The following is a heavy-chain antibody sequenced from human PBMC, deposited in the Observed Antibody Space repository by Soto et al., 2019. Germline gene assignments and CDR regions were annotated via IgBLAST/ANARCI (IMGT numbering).Heavy chain of an antibody. D-gene: IGHD3-3*01. CDR1: GFTFSSYA. CDR3: ARVEDITIFGVVFADDASYGMDV. CDR2: ISYDGSNK. Sequence: QVPLVESGGGVVQPGRSLRLSCAASGFTFSSYAMHWVRQAPGKGLEWVAVISYDGSNKYYADSVKGRFTISRDNSKNTLYLQMNSLRAEDTAVYYCARVEDITIFGVVFADDASYGMDVWGQGTTVTVSS. J-gene: IGHJ6*02. V-gene: IGHV3-30-3*01.